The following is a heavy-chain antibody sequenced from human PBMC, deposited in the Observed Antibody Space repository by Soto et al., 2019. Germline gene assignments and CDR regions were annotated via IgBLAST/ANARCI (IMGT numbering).Heavy chain of an antibody. J-gene: IGHJ6*02. Sequence: PSETLSLTXTVSGGSISSYYWSWIRQPPGKGLEWIGYIYYSGSTNYNPSLKSRVTISVDTSKNQFSLKLSSVTAADTAVYYCARLAVGYDFWTSDYYYYYGMDVWGQGTTVTV. CDR2: IYYSGST. D-gene: IGHD3-3*01. V-gene: IGHV4-59*01. CDR3: ARLAVGYDFWTSDYYYYYGMDV. CDR1: GGSISSYY.